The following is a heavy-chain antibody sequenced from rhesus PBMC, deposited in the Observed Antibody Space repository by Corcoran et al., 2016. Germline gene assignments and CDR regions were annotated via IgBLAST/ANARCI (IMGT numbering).Heavy chain of an antibody. CDR3: ARAADRGYSGYRPTFDY. D-gene: IGHD5-42*01. V-gene: IGHV4-122*02. CDR1: GYFISSGSG. Sequence: QLQLQESGPGLVKPSETLSLTCDVSGYFISSGSGWSWIRQHPGKGLEGIGYISYSGSTSYNLSLKSRVTISRDTSRNQFSLKLSSVTAADTAVYYCARAADRGYSGYRPTFDYWGQGVLVTVSS. CDR2: ISYSGST. J-gene: IGHJ4*01.